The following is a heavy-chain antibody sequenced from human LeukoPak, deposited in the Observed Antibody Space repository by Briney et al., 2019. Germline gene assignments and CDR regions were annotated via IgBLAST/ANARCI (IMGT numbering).Heavy chain of an antibody. V-gene: IGHV6-1*01. CDR3: SRDPYGE. CDR1: GDSVSSNSAA. D-gene: IGHD3-10*01. Sequence: SQTLSLTCVISGDSVSSNSAAWNWIRQPPSRGLEWLGRTYYRSKWYHHYAVSVKSRITINPDTSRNQFSLELNSVTPEDTAVYYCSRDPYGEWGQGTLVTVSS. J-gene: IGHJ4*02. CDR2: TYYRSKWYH.